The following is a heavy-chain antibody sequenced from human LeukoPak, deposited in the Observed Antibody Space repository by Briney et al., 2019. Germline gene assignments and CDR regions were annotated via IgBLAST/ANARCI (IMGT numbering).Heavy chain of an antibody. CDR1: GFTFSSYS. D-gene: IGHD2-15*01. CDR3: ARRSYSGLDY. Sequence: GSLRLSCAASGFTFSSYSMKWVRQAPGKGLERVSYISSSSSTIYYADSVKGRFTISRDNANNSLYLQMNSLRAEDTAVYYCARRSYSGLDYWGQGTLVTVSS. V-gene: IGHV3-48*01. CDR2: ISSSSSTI. J-gene: IGHJ4*02.